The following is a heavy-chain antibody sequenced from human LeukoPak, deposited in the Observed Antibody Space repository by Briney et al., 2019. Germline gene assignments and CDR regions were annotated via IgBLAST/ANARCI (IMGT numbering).Heavy chain of an antibody. CDR3: ARDLFVAAATYYYGMDV. Sequence: APVKVSCKASGYTFTSYGISWVRQAPGQGLEWMGWISAYNGNTNYAQKLQGRVTMTTDTSTSTAYMELRSLRSDDTAVYYCARDLFVAAATYYYGMDVWGQGTTVTVSS. D-gene: IGHD6-13*01. CDR1: GYTFTSYG. J-gene: IGHJ6*02. CDR2: ISAYNGNT. V-gene: IGHV1-18*01.